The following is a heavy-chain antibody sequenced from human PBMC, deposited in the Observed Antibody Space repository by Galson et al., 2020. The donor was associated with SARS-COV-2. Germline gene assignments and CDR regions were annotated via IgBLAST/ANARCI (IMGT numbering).Heavy chain of an antibody. D-gene: IGHD3-3*01. CDR1: GFTFSSYA. V-gene: IGHV3-21*01. CDR2: ISRNSAYI. Sequence: KIGESLKISCAASGFTFSSYAMHWVRQAPGKGLEWVSSISRNSAYIFYADSLKGRFTISRDDAKNPLYLQMNSLRAEDTAVYFCARVSDTSGYYISFDYWGQGTLVTVSS. J-gene: IGHJ4*02. CDR3: ARVSDTSGYYISFDY.